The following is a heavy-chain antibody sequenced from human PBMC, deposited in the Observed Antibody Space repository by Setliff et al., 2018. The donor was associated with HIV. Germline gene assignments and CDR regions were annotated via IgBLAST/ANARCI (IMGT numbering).Heavy chain of an antibody. V-gene: IGHV4-59*12. Sequence: SETLSLTCSLSGGSISFYYWNWLRQPPGKGLEWVGSIYYDGRTFYKPSFESRLTISVDTSKYQFSLRLNSVTAADTAVYFCARGGAVSADLDSWGQGTLVTVSS. D-gene: IGHD3-16*01. CDR3: ARGGAVSADLDS. CDR1: GGSISFYY. CDR2: IYYDGRT. J-gene: IGHJ4*02.